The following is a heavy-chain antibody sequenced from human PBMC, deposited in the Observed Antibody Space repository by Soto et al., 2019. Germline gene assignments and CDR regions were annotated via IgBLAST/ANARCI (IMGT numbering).Heavy chain of an antibody. Sequence: QVQLVESGGGVVQPGRSLRLSCAASGFTFSSYGMHWVRQAPGKGLEWVAVIWYDGSNKYYADSVKGRFTISRVNSKNTLYLQMNSLRAEDTAVYYCARDEATTYYYYYGMDVWGQGTTVTVSS. CDR3: ARDEATTYYYYYGMDV. V-gene: IGHV3-33*01. CDR2: IWYDGSNK. J-gene: IGHJ6*02. CDR1: GFTFSSYG.